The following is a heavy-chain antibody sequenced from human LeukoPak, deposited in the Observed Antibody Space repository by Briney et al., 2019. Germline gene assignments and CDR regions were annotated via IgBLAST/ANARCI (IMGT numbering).Heavy chain of an antibody. CDR2: IYHSGST. CDR1: GDSISSGYY. V-gene: IGHV4-38-2*02. Sequence: SETLSLTCSVSGDSISSGYYWGWIRQPPGKGLDWIGRIYHSGSTYYDPSLKSRVTISVDTSRNQFSLKLSSVTAADTAVYYCARARGPLIYTYYFEYWGQGTLVTVSS. CDR3: ARARGPLIYTYYFEY. D-gene: IGHD2-2*02. J-gene: IGHJ4*02.